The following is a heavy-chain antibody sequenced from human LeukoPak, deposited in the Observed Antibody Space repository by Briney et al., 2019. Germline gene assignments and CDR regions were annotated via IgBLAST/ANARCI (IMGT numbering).Heavy chain of an antibody. D-gene: IGHD2-21*02. CDR1: GYTFTSYY. V-gene: IGHV1-46*01. J-gene: IGHJ4*02. Sequence: GASVKVSCKASGYTFTSYYMHWLRQAPGEGLEWMGIINPTGGSTSYAQKFQGRVTMTRDTSTSTVYMELSSLRSEDTAVYYCARDHYHKIHSVMVTAPDFWGQGTLVIVSS. CDR3: ARDHYHKIHSVMVTAPDF. CDR2: INPTGGST.